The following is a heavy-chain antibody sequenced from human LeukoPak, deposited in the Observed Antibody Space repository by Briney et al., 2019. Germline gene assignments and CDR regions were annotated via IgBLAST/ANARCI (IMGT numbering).Heavy chain of an antibody. Sequence: ASVKVSCKASGYTFTGYYMHWVRQATGQGLEWMGWINPNSGGTNYAQKFQGRVTMTRDTSISTAYMELSRLRSDDTAVYYCARSDPYGNYSCYFDYWGQGTLVTVSS. V-gene: IGHV1-2*02. D-gene: IGHD4-11*01. J-gene: IGHJ4*02. CDR3: ARSDPYGNYSCYFDY. CDR1: GYTFTGYY. CDR2: INPNSGGT.